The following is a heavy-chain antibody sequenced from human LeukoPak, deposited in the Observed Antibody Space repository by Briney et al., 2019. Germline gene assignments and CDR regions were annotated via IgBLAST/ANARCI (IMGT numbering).Heavy chain of an antibody. CDR3: VRADERGYCSGGSCHYFDY. J-gene: IGHJ4*02. V-gene: IGHV4-34*01. Sequence: SETLSLTCAVYGGSFSGYYWSWIRQPPGKGLEWIGEINHSGSTNYNPSLKSRVTISVDTSKNQFSLKLSSVTAADTAVYYCVRADERGYCSGGSCHYFDYWGQGTLVTVSS. CDR2: INHSGST. CDR1: GGSFSGYY. D-gene: IGHD2-15*01.